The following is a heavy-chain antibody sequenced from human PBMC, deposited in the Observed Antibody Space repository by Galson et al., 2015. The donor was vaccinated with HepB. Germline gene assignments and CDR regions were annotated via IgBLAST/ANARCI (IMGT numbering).Heavy chain of an antibody. D-gene: IGHD1/OR15-1a*01. CDR2: ITGDSATT. J-gene: IGHJ4*01. V-gene: IGHV3-23*01. Sequence: SLRLSCAASGFTFSNHAMSWVRQVPGKGLECVSAITGDSATTYYADSAKGRFVVSSDNSKNTLYLQLNSLRAEDTAVYYCGKDGEQVRVYDYRGQGTLVTVSS. CDR1: GFTFSNHA. CDR3: GKDGEQVRVYDY.